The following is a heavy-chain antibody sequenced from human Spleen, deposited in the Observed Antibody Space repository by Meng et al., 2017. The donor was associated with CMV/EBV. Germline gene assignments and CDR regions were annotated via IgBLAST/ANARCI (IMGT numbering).Heavy chain of an antibody. J-gene: IGHJ5*02. V-gene: IGHV1-2*02. CDR1: GYTFTCYY. CDR3: ARGLVTTKGGNWFDP. D-gene: IGHD1-1*01. Sequence: SGYTFTCYYMHWVRQAPGQGLEWMGWINPNSGGTNYAQKFQGRVTMTRDTSISTVYMELSRLTSDDTAVYYCARGLVTTKGGNWFDPWGQGTLVTVSS. CDR2: INPNSGGT.